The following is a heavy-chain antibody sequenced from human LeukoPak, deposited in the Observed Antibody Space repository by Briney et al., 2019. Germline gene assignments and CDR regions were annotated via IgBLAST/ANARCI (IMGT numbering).Heavy chain of an antibody. Sequence: SETLSLTCAVYGGSFSGYYWSWIRQPPGKGLEWIGEINHSGSTNYNPSLKSRVTISVDTSKNQFSLKLSSVTAADTAVYYCARGEDCSSTSCPIEPGIAVAGRGNWFDPWGQGTLVTVSS. V-gene: IGHV4-34*01. CDR3: ARGEDCSSTSCPIEPGIAVAGRGNWFDP. CDR1: GGSFSGYY. CDR2: INHSGST. J-gene: IGHJ5*02. D-gene: IGHD2-2*01.